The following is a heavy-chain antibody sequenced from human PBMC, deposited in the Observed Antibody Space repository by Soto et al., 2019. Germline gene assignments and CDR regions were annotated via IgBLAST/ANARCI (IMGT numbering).Heavy chain of an antibody. V-gene: IGHV3-23*01. CDR2: ISGSGFKK. CDR3: AKNQGVELVPLATVDWFDP. Sequence: GSLRLSCAASGFIFENFGMSWVRQAPGKGLEWISSISGSGFKKYYADSVKGRFTISRDNSKSTVYLELNNLSAEDTAVYHCAKNQGVELVPLATVDWFDPWGQGSVVTVSS. CDR1: GFIFENFG. D-gene: IGHD1-26*01. J-gene: IGHJ5*02.